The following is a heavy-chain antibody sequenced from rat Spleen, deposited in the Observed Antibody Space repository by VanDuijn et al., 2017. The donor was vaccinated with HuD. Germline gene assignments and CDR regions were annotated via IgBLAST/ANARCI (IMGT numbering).Heavy chain of an antibody. CDR1: GFSLTIYG. D-gene: IGHD1-5*01. J-gene: IGHJ4*01. Sequence: QVQLKESGPGLVQPSRTLSLTCTVSGFSLTIYGVTWVRQPPGKGLEWIAAIWTGGSTFYNSALKSRLSISRDTSKSQVFLKMNSLQTEDTAIYFCTRNRYRYNAAGVMDAWGQGASVTVSS. CDR3: TRNRYRYNAAGVMDA. CDR2: IWTGGST. V-gene: IGHV2S8*01.